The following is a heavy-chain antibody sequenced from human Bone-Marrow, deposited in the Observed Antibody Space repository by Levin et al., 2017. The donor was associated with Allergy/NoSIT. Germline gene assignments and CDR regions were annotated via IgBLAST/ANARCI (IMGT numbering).Heavy chain of an antibody. J-gene: IGHJ3*02. CDR1: GYTLTELS. V-gene: IGHV1-24*01. Sequence: GESLKISCKVSGYTLTELSMHWVRQAPGKGLEWMGGFDPEDGETIYAQKFQGRVTMTEDTSTDTAYMELSSLRSEDTAVYYCATYVLRYFDWSRGNAFDSWGQGTMVTVSS. CDR2: FDPEDGET. D-gene: IGHD3-9*01. CDR3: ATYVLRYFDWSRGNAFDS.